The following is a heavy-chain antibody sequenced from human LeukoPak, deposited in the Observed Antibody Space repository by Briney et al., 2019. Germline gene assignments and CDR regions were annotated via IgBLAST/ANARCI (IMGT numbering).Heavy chain of an antibody. Sequence: SETLSLTCTVSGGSISSGSYYWSWIRQPAGKGLEWIGRIYTSGSTYYNPSLKSRVTISVDTSKNQFSLKLSSVTAADTAVYYCTTILAYCGGDCYIYYYYYYMDVWGKGTTVTVSS. D-gene: IGHD2-21*02. V-gene: IGHV4-61*02. CDR2: IYTSGST. CDR3: TTILAYCGGDCYIYYYYYYMDV. CDR1: GGSISSGSYY. J-gene: IGHJ6*03.